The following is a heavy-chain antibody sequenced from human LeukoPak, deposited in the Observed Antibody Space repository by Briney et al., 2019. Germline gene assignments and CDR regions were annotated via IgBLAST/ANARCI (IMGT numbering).Heavy chain of an antibody. CDR2: INPNSGGT. J-gene: IGHJ4*02. CDR1: GYTFTGYY. CDR3: ARVCPVLRYFDWLTWIDY. Sequence: ASVKVSCKASGYTFTGYYMHWVRQAPGQGLEWMGWINPNSGGTYYAQKFQGRVTMTRNTSISTAYMELSRLRSDDTAMYYCARVCPVLRYFDWLTWIDYWGQGTLVTVSS. D-gene: IGHD3-9*01. V-gene: IGHV1-2*02.